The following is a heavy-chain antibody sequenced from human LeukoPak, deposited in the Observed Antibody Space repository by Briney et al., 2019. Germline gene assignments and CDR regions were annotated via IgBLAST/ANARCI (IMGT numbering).Heavy chain of an antibody. CDR2: IYSGGST. CDR3: ARDEISIAAAGLDY. J-gene: IGHJ4*02. V-gene: IGHV3-53*05. D-gene: IGHD6-13*01. Sequence: GGSLRLSCAASGFAVSSNYMSWVRQAPGKGLEWVSVIYSGGSTYYADSVKGRFTISRDNSKNTLYLQMNSLRAEDTAVYYCARDEISIAAAGLDYWGQGTLVTVSS. CDR1: GFAVSSNY.